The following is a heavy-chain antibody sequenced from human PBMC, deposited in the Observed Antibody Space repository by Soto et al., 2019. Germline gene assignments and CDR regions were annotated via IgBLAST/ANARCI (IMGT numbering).Heavy chain of an antibody. D-gene: IGHD6-13*01. CDR1: GFTFNNYA. CDR2: ISGGGDTT. CDR3: AKHGPQYSSSLTHY. Sequence: EVQLLESGGGLVQPGESLRLSCAGSGFTFNNYAMTWVRQAPGKGPEWVSAISGGGDTTYYADSVKGRFTISRDNSKNTLYLQMNSLRAEDTAVYYCAKHGPQYSSSLTHYWRQGTLVTVSS. J-gene: IGHJ4*02. V-gene: IGHV3-23*01.